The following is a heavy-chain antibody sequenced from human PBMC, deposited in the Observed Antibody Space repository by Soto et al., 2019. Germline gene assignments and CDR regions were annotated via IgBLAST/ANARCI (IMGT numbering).Heavy chain of an antibody. CDR3: AKWEGAGSDY. J-gene: IGHJ4*02. D-gene: IGHD1-26*01. CDR2: VNEDGSEK. Sequence: EVQLVESGGGLVQPGGSLRLSCAASGFTFSSYYMSWVRQAQGKGLEWVANVNEDGSEKYYVDSVKGRFTVSRDNAKNSLYLQMNSLRAEDTAVYYCAKWEGAGSDYWVQGTLVTVSS. V-gene: IGHV3-7*01. CDR1: GFTFSSYY.